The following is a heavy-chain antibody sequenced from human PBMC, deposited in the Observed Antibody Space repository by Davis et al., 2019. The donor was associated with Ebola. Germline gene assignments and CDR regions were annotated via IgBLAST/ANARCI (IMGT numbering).Heavy chain of an antibody. CDR1: GYTFTSYD. J-gene: IGHJ4*02. D-gene: IGHD2-2*01. CDR3: ARSSPGGEGLDY. CDR2: MNPNSGNT. Sequence: ASVKVSCKASGYTFTSYDINWVRQATGQGLEWMGWMNPNSGNTGYAQKFQGRVTITRNTSISTAYMELSSLRSEDTAVYYCARSSPGGEGLDYWGQGTLVTVSS. V-gene: IGHV1-8*03.